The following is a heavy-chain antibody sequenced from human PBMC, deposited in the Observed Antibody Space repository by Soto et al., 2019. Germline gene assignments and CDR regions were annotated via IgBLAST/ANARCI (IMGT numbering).Heavy chain of an antibody. CDR3: ARSFYTGSGGPFDY. D-gene: IGHD1-26*01. CDR1: GGDFNSYS. CDR2: IIPMYETT. V-gene: IGHV1-69*06. Sequence: QVQLVQSGAEVKRPGSSVRVSCKASGGDFNSYSLNWVRQAPGQGLEWIGEIIPMYETTEYSQRFQGTVTRTAYTSTSTAYMELTSLRFDDTAVYYCARSFYTGSGGPFDYWGQGTLVTVSS. J-gene: IGHJ4*02.